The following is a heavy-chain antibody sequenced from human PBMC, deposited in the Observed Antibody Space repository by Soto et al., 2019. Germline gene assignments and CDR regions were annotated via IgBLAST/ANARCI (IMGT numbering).Heavy chain of an antibody. CDR2: INPNSGGT. Sequence: QVPLVQSGAEVKKPGASVKVSCKASGYTFTGYYMHWVRQAPGQGLEWMGWINPNSGGTNYAQKFQGWVTMTRDTSISTAYMELSRLRSDDTAVYYCARGLDDGSGSYPFDYWGQGTLVTVSS. D-gene: IGHD3-10*01. CDR1: GYTFTGYY. V-gene: IGHV1-2*04. J-gene: IGHJ4*02. CDR3: ARGLDDGSGSYPFDY.